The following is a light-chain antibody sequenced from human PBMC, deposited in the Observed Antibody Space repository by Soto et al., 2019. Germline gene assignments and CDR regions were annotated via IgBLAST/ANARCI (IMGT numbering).Light chain of an antibody. Sequence: QSALTQPRSVSGSPGQSVTISCTGTNSDVGAYNYISWYQQFPGKAPKVIISVNGNRPSGVPDRFSDSKSGTSASLAITGLQAEDEADYYCQSYDSSLSEVVFGGRTKLTVL. CDR1: NSDVGAYNY. J-gene: IGLJ2*01. CDR3: QSYDSSLSEVV. V-gene: IGLV2-11*01. CDR2: VNG.